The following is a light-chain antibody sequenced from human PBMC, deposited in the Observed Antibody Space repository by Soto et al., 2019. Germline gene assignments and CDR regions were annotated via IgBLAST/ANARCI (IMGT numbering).Light chain of an antibody. J-gene: IGKJ2*01. CDR3: QQYSNYSAYT. V-gene: IGKV1-5*03. CDR2: KAS. Sequence: DIQMTQSPSTLSASVGDRVTMTCRASQSISSWLAWHQQKAGKAPKLLIYKASSLESGVPSRFSGSGSGTEFTLTISSLQPDDFATYYCQQYSNYSAYTFGQGTKLEIK. CDR1: QSISSW.